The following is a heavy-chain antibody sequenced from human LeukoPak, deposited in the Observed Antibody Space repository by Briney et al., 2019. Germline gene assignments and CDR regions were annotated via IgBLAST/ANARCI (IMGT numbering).Heavy chain of an antibody. CDR1: GLTFSSYW. CDR2: IKQVGSEK. Sequence: GGSLRLSCAASGLTFSSYWMSWVGQAPGKGLEGVASIKQVGSEKYYVDSVKGRFTISRDNAKNSLYLQLNSLRAEDTAVYYCARVVPAAKVYYYYGMDVWGKGTTVTVSS. D-gene: IGHD2-2*01. J-gene: IGHJ6*04. V-gene: IGHV3-7*03. CDR3: ARVVPAAKVYYYYGMDV.